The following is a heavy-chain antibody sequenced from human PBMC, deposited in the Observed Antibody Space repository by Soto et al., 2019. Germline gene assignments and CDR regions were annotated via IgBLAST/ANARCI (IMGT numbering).Heavy chain of an antibody. D-gene: IGHD4-17*01. CDR2: TSPNGDRT. CDR3: VHPRYTVQSPPT. CDR1: VFTFSMLS. Sequence: PRGALRVSCSSSVFTFSMLSMHWVRQAPGKGLEYVSATSPNGDRTYYADSVKGRFTISRDNSKNTLYLQMSSLRAVDTSVYYCVHPRYTVQSPPTWGQGTMVTVSS. J-gene: IGHJ5*02. V-gene: IGHV3-64D*06.